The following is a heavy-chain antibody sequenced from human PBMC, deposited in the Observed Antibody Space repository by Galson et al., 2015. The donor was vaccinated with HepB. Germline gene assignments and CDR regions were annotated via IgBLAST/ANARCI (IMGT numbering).Heavy chain of an antibody. J-gene: IGHJ1*01. CDR2: IKQDRSEK. CDR1: GFTFSSYW. CDR3: ARDRASSGMVADAEYFQH. Sequence: SLRLSCAASGFTFSSYWMSWVRQAPGKGLEWVANIKQDRSEKYYVDSVKGRFTISRDNAKNSLYLQMNSLRAEDTAVYYCARDRASSGMVADAEYFQHWGQGTLVTVPS. D-gene: IGHD1-26*01. V-gene: IGHV3-7*03.